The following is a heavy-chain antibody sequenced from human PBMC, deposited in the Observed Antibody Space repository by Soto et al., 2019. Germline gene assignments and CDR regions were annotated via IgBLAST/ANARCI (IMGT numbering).Heavy chain of an antibody. V-gene: IGHV3-66*04. Sequence: GGSLRLSCAASGFTVSSNYMSWVRQAPGKGLEWVSVIYSGGNTYYADSVKGRFTISRDNSKNTMYLQMNSLRAEDTAVYYCARPADWQNYYYYSDVWGIGTTVTVSS. D-gene: IGHD2-21*01. CDR2: IYSGGNT. J-gene: IGHJ6*03. CDR3: ARPADWQNYYYYSDV. CDR1: GFTVSSNY.